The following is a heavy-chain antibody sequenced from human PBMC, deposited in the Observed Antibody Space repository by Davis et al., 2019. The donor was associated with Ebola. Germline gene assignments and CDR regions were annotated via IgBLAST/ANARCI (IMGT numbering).Heavy chain of an antibody. Sequence: ASVKVSCKASGYPFTAYYIHWVRQAPGQGLEWVGWINPKSGDTNYAQKFRGRVTMTRDTSISTAYMELSRLRSDDTAVYYCARVSNDIVDYWGQGTLVTVSS. V-gene: IGHV1-2*02. CDR1: GYPFTAYY. J-gene: IGHJ4*02. CDR2: INPKSGDT. D-gene: IGHD1-1*01. CDR3: ARVSNDIVDY.